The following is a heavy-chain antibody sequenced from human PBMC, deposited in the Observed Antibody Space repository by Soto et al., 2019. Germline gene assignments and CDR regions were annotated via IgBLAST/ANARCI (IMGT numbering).Heavy chain of an antibody. CDR2: INTYKGNI. V-gene: IGHV1-18*01. CDR1: GYTFNDYG. J-gene: IGHJ4*02. CDR3: KGEYYFVY. D-gene: IGHD3-16*01. Sequence: GASVXVSCKYSGYTFNDYGITWVRQAPGQGLEWMGWINTYKGNINYAQRLQGRVTMTTDTSTSTAYTAYLQMNSLKTEDTAVYYCKGEYYFVYWGQGTLVTVAS.